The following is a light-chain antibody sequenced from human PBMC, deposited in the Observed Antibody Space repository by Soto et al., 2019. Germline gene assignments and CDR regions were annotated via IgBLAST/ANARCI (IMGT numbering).Light chain of an antibody. J-gene: IGKJ5*01. CDR3: QQYGSSST. V-gene: IGKV3-20*01. CDR1: QSVDNN. Sequence: EIVMTQSPVTLSASPGESATLSCRASQSVDNNVAWYQQKPGQAPRLLIYGASSRPTGIPDRFSGSGSGTDFTLTISRLEPEDFAVYYCQQYGSSSTFGQGTRLEIK. CDR2: GAS.